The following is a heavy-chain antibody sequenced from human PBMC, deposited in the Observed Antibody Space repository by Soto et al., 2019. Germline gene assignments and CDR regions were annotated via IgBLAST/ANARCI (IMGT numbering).Heavy chain of an antibody. D-gene: IGHD1-26*01. CDR2: INPHGGST. Sequence: GASGKVSCKASGYTFTSYGIHWVRQAPGQGLEWMGVINPHGGSTAYAQKFKGRVTLTRDTSASTVYMEVSSLTSEDTAMYYCARSSGGNFGIIIEGTNWFAPWGQGTLVTVSS. V-gene: IGHV1-3*01. J-gene: IGHJ5*02. CDR3: ARSSGGNFGIIIEGTNWFAP. CDR1: GYTFTSYG.